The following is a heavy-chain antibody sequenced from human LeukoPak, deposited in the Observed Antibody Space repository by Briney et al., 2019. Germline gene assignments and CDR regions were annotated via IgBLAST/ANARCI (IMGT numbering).Heavy chain of an antibody. CDR3: ARDVLVQPDYYYYGMDV. D-gene: IGHD1-14*01. CDR1: GFTFSNAW. J-gene: IGHJ6*02. V-gene: IGHV3-15*01. CDR2: IKSKTDGGTT. Sequence: GGSLRLSCAASGFTFSNAWMSWIRQAPGKGLEWVGRIKSKTDGGTTDYAAPVKGRFTISRDDSKNTLYLQMSSLRAEDTAVYYCARDVLVQPDYYYYGMDVWGQGTTVTVSS.